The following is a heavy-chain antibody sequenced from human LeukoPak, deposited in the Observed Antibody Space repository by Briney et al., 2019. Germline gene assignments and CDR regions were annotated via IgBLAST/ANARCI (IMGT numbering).Heavy chain of an antibody. CDR3: ARLGITMVRGVIGYFDY. Sequence: PSQTLSLTCTVSGGSISSSSYYWGWIRQPPGKGLEWIGSIYYSGSTYYNPSLKSRVTISVDTSKNQFSLKLSSVTAADTAVYYCARLGITMVRGVIGYFDYWGQGTLVTVSS. D-gene: IGHD3-10*01. J-gene: IGHJ4*02. CDR2: IYYSGST. CDR1: GGSISSSSYY. V-gene: IGHV4-39*01.